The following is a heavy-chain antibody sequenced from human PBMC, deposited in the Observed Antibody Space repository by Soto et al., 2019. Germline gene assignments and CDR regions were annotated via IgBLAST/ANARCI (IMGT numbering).Heavy chain of an antibody. Sequence: PSETLSLTCTVSGGSISSSSYYWGWIRQPPGKGLERIGEINLSGSTYYNPSLKSRVTISVDTSKNQFSLKLSSVTAADTAVYYCAREEGIAAAGSLGWCDYWGQGTLVTVSS. J-gene: IGHJ4*02. D-gene: IGHD6-13*01. V-gene: IGHV4-39*07. CDR3: AREEGIAAAGSLGWCDY. CDR2: INLSGST. CDR1: GGSISSSSYY.